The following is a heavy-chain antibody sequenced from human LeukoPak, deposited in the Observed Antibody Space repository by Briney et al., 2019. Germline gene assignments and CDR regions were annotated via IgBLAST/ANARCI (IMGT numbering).Heavy chain of an antibody. Sequence: GGSLRLSCVASRFTFSSDDMNWVRQAPGKGLEWVSYISSSGDIIYYADSVKGRFTISRDNAKNSLYLQMNSLRAEDTAVYYCARDLDYVWGSFPGMDVWGQGTTVTVSS. V-gene: IGHV3-48*03. D-gene: IGHD3-16*01. CDR1: RFTFSSDD. J-gene: IGHJ6*02. CDR2: ISSSGDII. CDR3: ARDLDYVWGSFPGMDV.